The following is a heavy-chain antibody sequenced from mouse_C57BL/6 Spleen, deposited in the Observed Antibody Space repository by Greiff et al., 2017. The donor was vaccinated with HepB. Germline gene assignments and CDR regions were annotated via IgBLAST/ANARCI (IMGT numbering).Heavy chain of an antibody. CDR1: GYTFTSYW. V-gene: IGHV1-55*01. D-gene: IGHD1-1*01. CDR2: IYPGSGGT. Sequence: QVQLQQPGAELVKPGASVKMSCKASGYTFTSYWITWVKQRPGQGLEWIGDIYPGSGGTNYNEKFKSKATLTVDTSSSTAYMQLSSLTSEDAAVVYCARDGSSYAMDYWGQGTSVTVSS. CDR3: ARDGSSYAMDY. J-gene: IGHJ4*01.